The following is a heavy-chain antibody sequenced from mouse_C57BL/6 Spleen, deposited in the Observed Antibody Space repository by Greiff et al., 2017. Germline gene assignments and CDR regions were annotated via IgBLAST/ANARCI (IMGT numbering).Heavy chain of an antibody. J-gene: IGHJ1*03. D-gene: IGHD1-1*01. CDR1: GYTFTSYW. CDR2: IDPSDSYP. CDR3: ARATTVVDRYFDV. V-gene: IGHV1-69*01. Sequence: QVQLQQPGAELVMPGASVKLSCKASGYTFTSYWLHWVKQRPGQGLEWIGEIDPSDSYPNYNQKFKGKSTLTVDKSSSTAYMQLSSLTSEDSAVYYCARATTVVDRYFDVWGTGTTVTVSS.